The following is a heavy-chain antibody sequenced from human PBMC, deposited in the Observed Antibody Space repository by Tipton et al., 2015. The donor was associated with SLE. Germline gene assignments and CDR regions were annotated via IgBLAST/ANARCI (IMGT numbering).Heavy chain of an antibody. CDR1: GFTFSSYD. CDR2: IGTAGDT. V-gene: IGHV3-13*01. J-gene: IGHJ3*01. Sequence: SLRLSCAASGFTFSSYDMHWVRQGTGKGLEWVSAIGTAGDTYYPGSVKGRFTISRESAKHSLYLQMTNLRAGDTAVYYCARVDLGEGLAAIDLWGQGTILTVSS. D-gene: IGHD3-10*01. CDR3: ARVDLGEGLAAIDL.